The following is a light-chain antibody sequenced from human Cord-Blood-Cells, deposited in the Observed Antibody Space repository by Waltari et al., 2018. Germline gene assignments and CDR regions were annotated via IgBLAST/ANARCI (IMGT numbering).Light chain of an antibody. CDR1: QSLLHSNGYNY. Sequence: DIVMTQSPLSLPVTPGEPASISCRSSQSLLHSNGYNYLDWYLQKPGQSPQPLFYLGSNRASGVPDRFSGSGSGTDFTLKISRVEAEDVGVYYCMQALQTPPTFGQGTKLEIK. CDR3: MQALQTPPT. V-gene: IGKV2-28*01. J-gene: IGKJ2*01. CDR2: LGS.